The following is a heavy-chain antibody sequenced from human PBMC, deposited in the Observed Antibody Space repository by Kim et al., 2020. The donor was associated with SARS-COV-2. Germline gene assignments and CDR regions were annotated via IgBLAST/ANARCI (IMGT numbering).Heavy chain of an antibody. D-gene: IGHD5-12*01. V-gene: IGHV3-21*01. J-gene: IGHJ5*02. CDR1: GFTFSSYS. Sequence: GGSLRLSCAASGFTFSSYSMNWVRQAPGKGLEWVSSISSSSYIYYADSVKGRFTISRDNAKNSLYLQMNSLRAGDTAVYYCARGGARGYSGYDLYDPWGQGTLVTLSS. CDR2: ISSSSYI. CDR3: ARGGARGYSGYDLYDP.